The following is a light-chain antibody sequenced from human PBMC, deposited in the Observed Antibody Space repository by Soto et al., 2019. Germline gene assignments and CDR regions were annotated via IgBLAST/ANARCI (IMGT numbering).Light chain of an antibody. J-gene: IGLJ3*02. Sequence: QSVLTQSRSVSGSPGQSVTISCTGTNSDVGAYNYVSWYQQHPGKAPKLMIFDVRERPSGVPDRFSGSKSGNTASLTISGLQAEDEAEYFCCSYAGTYTWVFGGGTKVTVL. CDR1: NSDVGAYNY. CDR2: DVR. CDR3: CSYAGTYTWV. V-gene: IGLV2-11*01.